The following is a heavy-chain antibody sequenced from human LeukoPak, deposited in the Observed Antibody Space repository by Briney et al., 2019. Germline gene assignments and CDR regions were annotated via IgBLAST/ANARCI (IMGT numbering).Heavy chain of an antibody. CDR1: GASVSNSAYF. Sequence: PSETLSLTCTVSGASVSNSAYFWGWIRQPPGKGLEWIGRISYSGSTYYTPSLKSRVTMSVDTSKNQFSLKLSSVTAADTAVYYCARGSTLIRGFDYWGQGTLVTVSS. CDR2: ISYSGST. V-gene: IGHV4-39*07. D-gene: IGHD3-10*01. J-gene: IGHJ4*02. CDR3: ARGSTLIRGFDY.